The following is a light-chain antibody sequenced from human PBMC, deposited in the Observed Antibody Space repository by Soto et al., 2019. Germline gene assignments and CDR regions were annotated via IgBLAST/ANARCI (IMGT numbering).Light chain of an antibody. J-gene: IGKJ4*01. CDR3: QQYDNSPQVT. CDR1: QSVSSSY. CDR2: GAS. V-gene: IGKV3-20*01. Sequence: EIVLTQSPGTLSLSPGERATLSCRASQSVSSSYLAWYQQKPGQAPGLLIYGASSRATGIPDRFSGSGSGTDFTLTISRLEPEDFAVYYCQQYDNSPQVTFGGGTKVEIK.